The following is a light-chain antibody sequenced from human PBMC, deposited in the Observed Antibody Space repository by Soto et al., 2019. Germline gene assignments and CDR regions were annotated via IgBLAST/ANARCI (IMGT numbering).Light chain of an antibody. CDR1: SSDVGGYNY. Sequence: SVLNQPASVTGSHGQSIPISCTGTSSDVGGYNYVSWYQQYPGKAPKVMIYDVSNRPSGVSNRFSGSKSGDTASLTISGLQAEDEADYYCSSYTRSSTLYVFGTGTKVTVL. J-gene: IGLJ1*01. V-gene: IGLV2-14*03. CDR3: SSYTRSSTLYV. CDR2: DVS.